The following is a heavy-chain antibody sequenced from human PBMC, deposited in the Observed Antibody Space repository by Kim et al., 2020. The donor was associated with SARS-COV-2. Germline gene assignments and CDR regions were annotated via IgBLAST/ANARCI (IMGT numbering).Heavy chain of an antibody. V-gene: IGHV3-7*01. D-gene: IGHD3-3*01. CDR3: ARDTYGVGY. Sequence: SEKYYVDSVKGRFTISRDNAKNSLYLQMNSMRAEDTAVYYCARDTYGVGYWGQGTLVTVSS. J-gene: IGHJ4*02. CDR2: SEK.